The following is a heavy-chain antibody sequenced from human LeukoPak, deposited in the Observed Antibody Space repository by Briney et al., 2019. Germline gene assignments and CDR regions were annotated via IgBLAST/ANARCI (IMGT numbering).Heavy chain of an antibody. CDR2: IIPIFGTP. D-gene: IGHD2-2*03. J-gene: IGHJ6*03. V-gene: IGHV1-69*13. CDR1: GGTFSSYA. Sequence: SVKVSCKASGGTFSSYAISWVRQAPGQGLEWMGGIIPIFGTPNYAQKFQGRVTITADESTSTAYMELSSLRSEDTAVYYCTRNRGYCNNTSCDYYYYMDVWGKGTTVTVSS. CDR3: TRNRGYCNNTSCDYYYYMDV.